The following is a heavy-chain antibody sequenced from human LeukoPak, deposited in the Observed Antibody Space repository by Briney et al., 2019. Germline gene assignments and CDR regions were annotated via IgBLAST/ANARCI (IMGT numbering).Heavy chain of an antibody. D-gene: IGHD3-22*01. CDR2: ISAYNGNT. CDR3: ARVQGNYDSSDYAYDF. Sequence: GASVKVSCKASGYTFTSYGISWVRQAPGQGLEWMGWISAYNGNTNYAQKLQGRVTMTTDTSTSTAYMELRSLRSDDTAVYYCARVQGNYDSSDYAYDFWGQGTLVTVSS. J-gene: IGHJ4*02. V-gene: IGHV1-18*01. CDR1: GYTFTSYG.